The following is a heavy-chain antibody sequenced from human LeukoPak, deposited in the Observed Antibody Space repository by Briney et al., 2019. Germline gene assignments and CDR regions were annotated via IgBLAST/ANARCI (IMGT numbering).Heavy chain of an antibody. J-gene: IGHJ4*02. D-gene: IGHD3-22*01. CDR2: IIPIFGTA. CDR3: ASEYYYDSSGYYASFDY. Sequence: SVKVSCKASGGTFSSYAISWVRQAPGQGLERMGGIIPIFGTANYAQKFQGRVTITADESTSTAYMELSSLRSEDTAVYYCASEYYYDSSGYYASFDYWGQGTLVTVSS. CDR1: GGTFSSYA. V-gene: IGHV1-69*13.